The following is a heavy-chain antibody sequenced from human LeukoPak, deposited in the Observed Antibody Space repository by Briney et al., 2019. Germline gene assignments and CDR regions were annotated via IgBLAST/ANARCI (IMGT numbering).Heavy chain of an antibody. D-gene: IGHD3-22*01. CDR3: VPLPYYDSSGQKPPGWFDS. CDR2: IWYDGSNK. CDR1: GFTFSSYA. J-gene: IGHJ5*01. V-gene: IGHV3-30*04. Sequence: HPGGSLRLSCAASGFTFSSYAMHWVRQAPGKGLEWVAFIWYDGSNKYYADSVKGRFTISRDNSKNTLYLQMNSLRAEDTAVYYCVPLPYYDSSGQKPPGWFDSWGQGTLVTVSS.